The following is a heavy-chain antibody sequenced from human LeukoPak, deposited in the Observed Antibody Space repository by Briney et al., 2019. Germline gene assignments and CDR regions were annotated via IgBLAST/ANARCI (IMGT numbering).Heavy chain of an antibody. CDR2: IRYDGSNK. Sequence: GGSLRLSCAASGFTFGSYGMHWVRQAPGKGLEWVAFIRYDGSNKYYADSVKGRFTISRDNSKNTLYLQMNSLRAEDTAVYYCAKMMDSSSSEWGQGTLVTVSS. CDR3: AKMMDSSSSE. D-gene: IGHD6-6*01. CDR1: GFTFGSYG. V-gene: IGHV3-30*02. J-gene: IGHJ4*02.